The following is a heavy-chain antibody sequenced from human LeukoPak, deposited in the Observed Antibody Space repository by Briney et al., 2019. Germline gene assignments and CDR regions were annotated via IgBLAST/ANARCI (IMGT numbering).Heavy chain of an antibody. CDR1: GGSPRVYS. CDR3: ARFTWSGYYFDY. Sequence: PSETLSPTSTVSGGSPRVYSWGWIRRPPGKGLEWIGYIYTSASTNYNPSLKSRVTISVDTSKNQFSLKLSSVTAADTAVYYCARFTWSGYYFDYWGRGTLVTVSS. D-gene: IGHD3-3*01. CDR2: IYTSAST. J-gene: IGHJ4*01. V-gene: IGHV4-4*09.